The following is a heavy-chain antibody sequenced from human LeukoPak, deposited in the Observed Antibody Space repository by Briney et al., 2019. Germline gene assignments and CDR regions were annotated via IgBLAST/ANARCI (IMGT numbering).Heavy chain of an antibody. D-gene: IGHD3-10*01. J-gene: IGHJ5*02. V-gene: IGHV4-61*02. CDR1: GGSISSVSDY. CDR2: IYTSGTT. Sequence: PSQTLSLTCIVSGGSISSVSDYWSWIRQPAGKGLEWIGRIYTSGTTNYNPSLMSRVTISLDTSKNQFSLKLSSVTAADTAVYYCTRDMGHTWGQGILVTVSS. CDR3: TRDMGHT.